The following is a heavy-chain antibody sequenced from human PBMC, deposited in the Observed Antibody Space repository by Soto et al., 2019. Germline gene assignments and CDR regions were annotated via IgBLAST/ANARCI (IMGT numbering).Heavy chain of an antibody. J-gene: IGHJ5*02. D-gene: IGHD3-10*01. CDR1: GGSISSGGYY. CDR3: ARGRWESGFGELFPRENWFDP. V-gene: IGHV4-31*03. CDR2: IYYSGST. Sequence: SETLSLTCTVSGGSISSGGYYWSWIRQHPGKGLEWIGYIYYSGSTYYNPSLKSRVTISVDTSKNQFSLKLSSVTAADTAVYYCARGRWESGFGELFPRENWFDPWGQGTLVTVSS.